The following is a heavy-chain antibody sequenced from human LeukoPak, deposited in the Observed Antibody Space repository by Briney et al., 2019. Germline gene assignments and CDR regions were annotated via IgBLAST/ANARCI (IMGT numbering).Heavy chain of an antibody. Sequence: PGGSLRLSCVVSGLTVNSNYMSGVRQAPGKGLEWVSVIYSGGTTNYADSVKGRFIVYRDNSKNTLYLQMNSLRAEDTAVYYCASKVTTGYWGQGTLVTVSS. D-gene: IGHD1-14*01. CDR3: ASKVTTGY. V-gene: IGHV3-66*01. CDR2: IYSGGTT. CDR1: GLTVNSNY. J-gene: IGHJ4*02.